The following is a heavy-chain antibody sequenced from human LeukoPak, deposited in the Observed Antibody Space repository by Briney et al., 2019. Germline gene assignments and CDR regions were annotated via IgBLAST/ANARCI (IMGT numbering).Heavy chain of an antibody. J-gene: IGHJ1*01. Sequence: PSETLSLTCTISGDSISSSTYYWGWIRQPPGKGLEWIGDMYYRGSTYYSPSLKSRVSISIDTSNNQFSLTLNSVTAADTALYFCARRRYYDSTGYLDWGQGTLVTVSS. D-gene: IGHD3-22*01. CDR2: MYYRGST. V-gene: IGHV4-39*01. CDR3: ARRRYYDSTGYLD. CDR1: GDSISSSTYY.